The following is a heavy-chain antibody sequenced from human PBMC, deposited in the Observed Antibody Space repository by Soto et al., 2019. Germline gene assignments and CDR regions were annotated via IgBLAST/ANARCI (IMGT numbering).Heavy chain of an antibody. J-gene: IGHJ6*02. CDR3: ARDLPGVIPTFYYYYGMDV. D-gene: IGHD7-27*01. CDR1: GFTFSSYA. V-gene: IGHV3-30-3*01. CDR2: ISYDGSNK. Sequence: GGSLRLSCAASGFTFSSYAMHWVRQAPGKGLEWVAVISYDGSNKYYADSVKGRFTISRDNSKNTLYLQMNSLRAEDTAVYYCARDLPGVIPTFYYYYGMDVWGQGTTVTVSS.